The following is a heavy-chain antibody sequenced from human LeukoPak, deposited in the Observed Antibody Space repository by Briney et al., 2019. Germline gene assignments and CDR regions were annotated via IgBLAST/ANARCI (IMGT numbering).Heavy chain of an antibody. CDR2: INPNSGGT. Sequence: ASVKVSCKASGYTFTGYYMHWVRRAPGQGLEWMGWINPNSGGTNYAQKFQGRVTMTRDTSISTAYMELSRLRSDDTAVYYCARAPNPIRYFDWLAYPYYYGMDVWGQGTTVTVSS. J-gene: IGHJ6*02. V-gene: IGHV1-2*02. CDR1: GYTFTGYY. D-gene: IGHD3-9*01. CDR3: ARAPNPIRYFDWLAYPYYYGMDV.